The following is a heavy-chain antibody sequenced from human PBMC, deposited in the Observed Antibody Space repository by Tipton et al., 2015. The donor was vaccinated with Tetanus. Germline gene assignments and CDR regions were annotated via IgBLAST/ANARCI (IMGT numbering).Heavy chain of an antibody. CDR3: ARHRLTGDTEYGMDV. Sequence: LRLSCTVSGDSISGYYWNWIRQPPGKGLEWIGYFYYSGSTNYNPSLKSRVTMSGDTSKNQFSLKLSSVTAADTAVYYCARHRLTGDTEYGMDVWGQWTTVTVSS. CDR1: GDSISGYY. CDR2: FYYSGST. D-gene: IGHD5-18*01. V-gene: IGHV4-59*08. J-gene: IGHJ6*02.